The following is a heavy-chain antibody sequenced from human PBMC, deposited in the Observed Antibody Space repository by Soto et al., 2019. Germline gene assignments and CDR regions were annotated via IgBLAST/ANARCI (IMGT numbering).Heavy chain of an antibody. V-gene: IGHV3-23*01. CDR2: ISGSGGST. J-gene: IGHJ3*02. CDR3: ARDFRITMVRGVIIGAFDI. CDR1: GFTFSSYA. Sequence: PGGSLRLSSAASGFTFSSYAMSWVRQAPGKGLEWVSAISGSGGSTYYADSVKGRFTISRDNSKNTLYLQMNSLRAEDTAVYYCARDFRITMVRGVIIGAFDIWGQGTMVTVSS. D-gene: IGHD3-10*01.